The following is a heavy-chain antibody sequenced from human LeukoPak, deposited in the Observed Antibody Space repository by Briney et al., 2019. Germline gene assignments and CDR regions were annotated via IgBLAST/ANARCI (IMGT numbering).Heavy chain of an antibody. J-gene: IGHJ6*04. CDR3: ARLSMVRGVNFHGMDV. Sequence: SETLSLTCAVYGGSFSGYYWSWIRQPPGKGLEWLGEINHSGSTNYNPSLKSRVTISVDTSKNQFSLKLSSVTAADTAVYYCARLSMVRGVNFHGMDVWGKGTTVTVSS. D-gene: IGHD3-10*01. V-gene: IGHV4-34*01. CDR2: INHSGST. CDR1: GGSFSGYY.